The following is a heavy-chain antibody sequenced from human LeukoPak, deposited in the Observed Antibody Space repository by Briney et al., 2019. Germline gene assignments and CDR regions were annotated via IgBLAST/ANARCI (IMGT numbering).Heavy chain of an antibody. CDR1: GYTFTSYG. Sequence: GASVKVSCKASGYTFTSYGINWVRQAPGQGLEWMGWISAYNGNTNYAQKLQGRVTMTTDTSTSTAYMELSSLRAEDTAVYYCARDGGRWQLLYYFDYWGQGTLVTVSS. CDR3: ARDGGRWQLLYYFDY. D-gene: IGHD1-26*01. J-gene: IGHJ4*02. CDR2: ISAYNGNT. V-gene: IGHV1-18*01.